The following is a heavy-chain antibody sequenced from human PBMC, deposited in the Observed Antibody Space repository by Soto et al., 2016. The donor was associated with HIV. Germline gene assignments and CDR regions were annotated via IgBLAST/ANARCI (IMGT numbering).Heavy chain of an antibody. CDR1: GGSISSYY. CDR3: ARTMSLGFDP. Sequence: QVQLQESGPGLVKPSETLSLTCTVFGGSISSYYWSWIRQPAGKGLEWIGRIYTSGSANYNPSLKSRVTISVDKSKNQFSLKLSSVTAADTAVYYCARTMSLGFDPWGQGTLVTVSS. V-gene: IGHV4-4*07. CDR2: IYTSGSA. J-gene: IGHJ5*02.